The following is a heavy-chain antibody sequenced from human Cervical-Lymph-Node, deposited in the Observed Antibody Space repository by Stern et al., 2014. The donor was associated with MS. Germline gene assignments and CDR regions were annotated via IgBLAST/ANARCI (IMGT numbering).Heavy chain of an antibody. V-gene: IGHV3-66*02. CDR1: GFTVSSNY. CDR2: IYSGGST. J-gene: IGHJ4*02. Sequence: VQLGQSGGGLVQPGGSLRLSCAASGFTVSSNYMSWVRQAPGKGLEWVSVIYSGGSTYYADSVKGRFTISRDNSKNTLYLQMNSLRAEDTAVYYCAESSGYSYGYPDYWGQGTLVTVSS. D-gene: IGHD5-18*01. CDR3: AESSGYSYGYPDY.